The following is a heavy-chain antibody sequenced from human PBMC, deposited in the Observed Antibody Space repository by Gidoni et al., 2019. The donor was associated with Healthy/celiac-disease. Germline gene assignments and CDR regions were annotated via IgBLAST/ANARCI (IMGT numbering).Heavy chain of an antibody. CDR2: ILPILGIA. V-gene: IGHV1-69*02. CDR1: GGTFSSYT. CDR3: ASKQLGDHYYYYYGMDV. J-gene: IGHJ6*02. Sequence: QVQLVQSGAEVKKPGSSVKASCTASGGTFSSYTIRWVRQAPGQGLEWMGRILPILGIANYAQKCQGRVTITADKSTSTAYMELSSLRSEDTAVYYCASKQLGDHYYYYYGMDVWGQGTTVTVSS. D-gene: IGHD6-13*01.